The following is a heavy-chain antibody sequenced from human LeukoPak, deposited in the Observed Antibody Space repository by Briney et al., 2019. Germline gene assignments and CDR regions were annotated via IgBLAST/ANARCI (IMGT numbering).Heavy chain of an antibody. J-gene: IGHJ4*02. Sequence: PSETLSLTCTVSGGSISSYYWSWIRQPPGKGLEWIGYIYYSGSTNYNPSLKSRVTISVDTSKNQFSLKLSSVTAADTAVHYCASASDSSSWYYFDYWGQGTLVTVSS. V-gene: IGHV4-59*01. D-gene: IGHD6-13*01. CDR3: ASASDSSSWYYFDY. CDR2: IYYSGST. CDR1: GGSISSYY.